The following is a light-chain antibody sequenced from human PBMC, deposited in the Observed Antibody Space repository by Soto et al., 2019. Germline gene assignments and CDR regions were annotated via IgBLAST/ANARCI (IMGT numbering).Light chain of an antibody. Sequence: DIEMTQARSTLSASVGDRVTITCRASQSISTWLAWYQQKPGKAPKLLIYDASSLESGVPSRFSGSGSGTEFTLTISSLQPDDFATYYCQQYNSYGTFGQGTKVDLK. CDR1: QSISTW. CDR3: QQYNSYGT. V-gene: IGKV1-5*01. CDR2: DAS. J-gene: IGKJ1*01.